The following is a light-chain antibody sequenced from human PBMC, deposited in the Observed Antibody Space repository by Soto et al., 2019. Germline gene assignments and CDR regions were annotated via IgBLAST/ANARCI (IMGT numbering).Light chain of an antibody. CDR2: DAS. Sequence: DTVLTQSPATLSLSPGEGATLSCRASQSVSSYLIWYQHKPGQAPRLLIYDASNRATGIPARFSGSGSGTDFTLTISSLEPEDFALYYCQQRSKWPPTFGQGTRLEIK. V-gene: IGKV3-11*01. CDR1: QSVSSY. J-gene: IGKJ5*01. CDR3: QQRSKWPPT.